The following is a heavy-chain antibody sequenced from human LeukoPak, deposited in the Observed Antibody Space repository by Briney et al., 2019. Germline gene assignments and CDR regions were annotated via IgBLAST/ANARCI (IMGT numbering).Heavy chain of an antibody. V-gene: IGHV4-4*07. D-gene: IGHD3-10*01. CDR3: ARTPTIWFGELGDAFDI. J-gene: IGHJ3*02. Sequence: PSETLSLTCTDSGGSISSYYWRWIRQPAGKVLEWIGRIYTSGSTNYNPSLKSRVTMSVDTSKNQFSLKLSSVTAADTAVYYCARTPTIWFGELGDAFDIWGQGTMVTVSS. CDR1: GGSISSYY. CDR2: IYTSGST.